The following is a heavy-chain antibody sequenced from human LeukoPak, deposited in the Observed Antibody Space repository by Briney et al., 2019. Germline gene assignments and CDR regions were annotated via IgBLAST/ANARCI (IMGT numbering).Heavy chain of an antibody. CDR1: GFTSSSYS. Sequence: GGSLRLSCAASGFTSSSYSMNWVRQAPGKGLEWVSSISSSSSYIYYADSVKGRFTISRDNAKNSLYLQMNSLRAEDTAMYFCARDSNPYCSGGSCTAFDIWGQGTMVTVSS. CDR2: ISSSSSYI. V-gene: IGHV3-21*01. J-gene: IGHJ3*02. CDR3: ARDSNPYCSGGSCTAFDI. D-gene: IGHD2-15*01.